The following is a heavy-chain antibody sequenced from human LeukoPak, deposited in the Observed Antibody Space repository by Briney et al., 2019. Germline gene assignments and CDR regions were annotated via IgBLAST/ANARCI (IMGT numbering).Heavy chain of an antibody. J-gene: IGHJ4*02. CDR2: IKPDGSEK. D-gene: IGHD1-7*01. Sequence: GGSLRLSCAASGFTFRKYWMNWVRQAPGKGLEWVANIKPDGSEKRYVDSVKGRFTISRDNAKNSLYLQMNSLRAEDTAVYYCARVVGTDEGADYWGQGTLVTVSS. CDR3: ARVVGTDEGADY. V-gene: IGHV3-7*04. CDR1: GFTFRKYW.